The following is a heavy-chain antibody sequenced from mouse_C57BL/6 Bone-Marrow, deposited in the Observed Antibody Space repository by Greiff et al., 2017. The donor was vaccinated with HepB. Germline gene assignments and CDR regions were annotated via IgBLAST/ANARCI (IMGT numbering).Heavy chain of an antibody. V-gene: IGHV1-80*01. CDR2: IYPRDGDT. CDR1: GYAFSSYW. J-gene: IGHJ2*01. CDR3: ARGGFYYGSSYVY. D-gene: IGHD1-1*01. Sequence: VQLQQSGAELVKPGASVKISCKASGYAFSSYWMNWVKQRPGKGLEWIGQIYPRDGDTNYNGKFKGKATLTADKSSSTAYMQLSSLTSEDSAVYFCARGGFYYGSSYVYWGQGTTLTVSS.